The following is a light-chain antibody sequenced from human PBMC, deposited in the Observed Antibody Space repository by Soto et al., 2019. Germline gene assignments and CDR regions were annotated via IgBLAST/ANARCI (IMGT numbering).Light chain of an antibody. Sequence: EIVLTQSPATLSLSPGERATLSCRASQSVSSYLAWYQQKLGQAPRLLIYDASNRATGIPARFTGSGSGTDFTLTISSLQPDDFATYYCQHYNSYSEAFGQGTKVDIK. J-gene: IGKJ1*01. CDR1: QSVSSY. CDR3: QHYNSYSEA. V-gene: IGKV3-11*01. CDR2: DAS.